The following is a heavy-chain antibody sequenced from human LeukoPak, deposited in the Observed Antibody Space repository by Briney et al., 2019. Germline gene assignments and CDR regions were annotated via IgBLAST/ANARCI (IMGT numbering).Heavy chain of an antibody. V-gene: IGHV3-64*01. Sequence: QTGGSLRLSCAASGFTFTNYPLHWVRQPPGKGLQYVSAISGNGDTTWYGNSARGRFTISRDNSKNTVYLQMNSLRAEDTAVYYCASGMTTVWSYFDYWGQGTLVTVSS. CDR3: ASGMTTVWSYFDY. CDR1: GFTFTNYP. J-gene: IGHJ4*02. D-gene: IGHD4-17*01. CDR2: ISGNGDTT.